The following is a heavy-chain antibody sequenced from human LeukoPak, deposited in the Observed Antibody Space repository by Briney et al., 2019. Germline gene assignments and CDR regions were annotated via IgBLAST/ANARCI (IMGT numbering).Heavy chain of an antibody. CDR3: ARVIRAEENHTFDI. CDR2: IYYSGIT. CDR1: GGSLSSGDYY. J-gene: IGHJ3*02. Sequence: SETLSLTCTVSGGSLSSGDYYWSWIRQPPGKGLEWIGYIYYSGITYYNLSLRSRFTISVDTSKNQFSLKLSSVTAADTAVFYCARVIRAEENHTFDIWGQGTMVTVSS. D-gene: IGHD1-14*01. V-gene: IGHV4-30-4*08.